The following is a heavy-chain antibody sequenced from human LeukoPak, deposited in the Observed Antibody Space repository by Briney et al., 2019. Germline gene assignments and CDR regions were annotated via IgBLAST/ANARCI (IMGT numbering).Heavy chain of an antibody. V-gene: IGHV3-21*01. J-gene: IGHJ4*02. CDR3: ARAAFYDFWSGYDY. D-gene: IGHD3-3*01. CDR1: GFTFSSYS. Sequence: GGSLRLSCAASGFTFSSYSMNWVRQAPGEGLEWVSSISSSSSYIYYADSVKGRFTISRDNAKNSLYLQMNSLRAEDTAVYYCARAAFYDFWSGYDYWGQGTLVTVSS. CDR2: ISSSSSYI.